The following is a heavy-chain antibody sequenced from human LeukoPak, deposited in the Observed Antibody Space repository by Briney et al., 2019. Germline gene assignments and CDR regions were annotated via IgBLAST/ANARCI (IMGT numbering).Heavy chain of an antibody. CDR3: ARVLYSAAGGGYGMDV. D-gene: IGHD6-13*01. V-gene: IGHV4-59*01. J-gene: IGHJ6*02. CDR2: IYYSGST. CDR1: GGSISSYY. Sequence: SETLSLTCTVSGGSISSYYWSWIRQPPGKGLEWIGYIYYSGSTNYNPSLKSRVTISVDTSKNQFSLKLSSVTAADTAVYYCARVLYSAAGGGYGMDVWGQGTTVTVSS.